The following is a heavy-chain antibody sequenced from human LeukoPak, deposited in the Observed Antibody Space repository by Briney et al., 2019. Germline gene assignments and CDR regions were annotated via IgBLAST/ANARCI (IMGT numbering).Heavy chain of an antibody. CDR2: IWYDGSNK. D-gene: IGHD3-22*01. CDR3: ARATNYYYDSSGYAPDFDY. J-gene: IGHJ4*02. Sequence: PGRSLRLSCAASGFTFSSYGMHWVRQAPGKGLEWVAVIWYDGSNKYYADSVKGRITISRDNSENTLYLQMNSLRAEDTAVYYCARATNYYYDSSGYAPDFDYWGQGTLVTVSS. CDR1: GFTFSSYG. V-gene: IGHV3-33*01.